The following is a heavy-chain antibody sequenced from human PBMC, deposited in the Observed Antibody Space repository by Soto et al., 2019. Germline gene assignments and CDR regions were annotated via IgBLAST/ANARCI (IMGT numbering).Heavy chain of an antibody. D-gene: IGHD2-15*01. CDR2: IFHGGNT. CDR1: GFVISSGNY. J-gene: IGHJ3*01. CDR3: ARARWYDAFDV. V-gene: IGHV4-38-2*01. Sequence: PSETLSLTCAVSGFVISSGNYWGWIRKPPGKGLEWIGSIFHGGNTYYNLSLKSRVTISVDMSKNQLSLKLNSVTAADTAVYYCARARWYDAFDVWGQGAVVTVSS.